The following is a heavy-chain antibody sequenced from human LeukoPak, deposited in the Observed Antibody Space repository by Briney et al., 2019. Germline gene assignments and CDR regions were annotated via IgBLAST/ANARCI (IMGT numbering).Heavy chain of an antibody. CDR2: IKSKTDGGTT. J-gene: IGHJ2*01. D-gene: IGHD2-2*01. Sequence: PGGSLRLSCAASGFTFSNAWMSWVRQAPGKGLEWVGRIKSKTDGGTTDYAAPVKGRFTISRDDSKNTLYLQMNSLKTEDTAVYYCTTVLSRVCSSTSCRYWYFDLWGRGTLVTVSS. CDR1: GFTFSNAW. V-gene: IGHV3-15*01. CDR3: TTVLSRVCSSTSCRYWYFDL.